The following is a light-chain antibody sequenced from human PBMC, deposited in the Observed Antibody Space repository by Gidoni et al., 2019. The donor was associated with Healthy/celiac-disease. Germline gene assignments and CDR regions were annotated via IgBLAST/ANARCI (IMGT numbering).Light chain of an antibody. CDR1: QSIGTY. CDR3: QQRSNWPPGVT. V-gene: IGKV3-11*01. CDR2: DAS. J-gene: IGKJ3*01. Sequence: EIVLTQFPATLSLSRGERATLACRASQSIGTYLAWYQQKPAQAPRLLIYDASNRASGIPDRFSGSGSGTDFTLTLSSLEPEDFALYYCQQRSNWPPGVTFGPGTKVDFK.